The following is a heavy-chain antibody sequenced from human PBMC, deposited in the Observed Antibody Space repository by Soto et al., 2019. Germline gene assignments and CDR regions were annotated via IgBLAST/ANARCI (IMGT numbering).Heavy chain of an antibody. CDR2: ISYDGSNK. CDR1: GFIFSRYG. V-gene: IGHV3-30*18. D-gene: IGHD3-10*01. Sequence: QVQLVESGGGVVQPGRSLRLSCAASGFIFSRYGMHWVRQAPGKGLEWVAVISYDGSNKYYAESLKGRFLISRDKSENTLYLQMNSLRSEDTAVYYCAKDLGSGKPYYYYAMDVWGQGTTVTVSS. CDR3: AKDLGSGKPYYYYAMDV. J-gene: IGHJ6*02.